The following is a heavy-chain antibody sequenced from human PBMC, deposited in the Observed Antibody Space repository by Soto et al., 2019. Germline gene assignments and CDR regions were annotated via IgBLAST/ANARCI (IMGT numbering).Heavy chain of an antibody. V-gene: IGHV1-3*01. CDR3: ARDGAVAGGINFDY. CDR1: RYTFSTYA. CDR2: INAGNGNT. J-gene: IGHJ4*02. Sequence: GASVKVSCKASRYTFSTYAIHWVRQAPGQSLEWMGWINAGNGNTKYSQKFQGRVTITGDTSANTAYMELSSLRSEDTAVYYCARDGAVAGGINFDYWGQGTLVTVSS. D-gene: IGHD6-19*01.